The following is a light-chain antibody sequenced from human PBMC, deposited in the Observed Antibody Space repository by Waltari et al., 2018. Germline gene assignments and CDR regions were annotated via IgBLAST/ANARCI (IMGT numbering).Light chain of an antibody. CDR3: LHRSNWPQT. Sequence: EIVMTQSPATLSLSPGERATLSCRANQSVSTNLAWYQQKPGRAPRLLIYDTSTRATGIPDRFSRSWFATYFTFIFTSLPPEDVAMYYCLHRSNWPQTFGQGTNVEIK. J-gene: IGKJ1*01. CDR2: DTS. CDR1: QSVSTN. V-gene: IGKV3-15*01.